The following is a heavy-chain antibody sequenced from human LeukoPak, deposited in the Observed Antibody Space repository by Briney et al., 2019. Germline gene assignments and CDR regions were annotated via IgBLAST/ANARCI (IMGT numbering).Heavy chain of an antibody. CDR3: TEFYFDRSGYADY. D-gene: IGHD3-22*01. CDR2: IYYRGST. CDR1: GGSISSSSFY. V-gene: IGHV4-39*01. J-gene: IGHJ4*02. Sequence: SETLSLTCTVSGGSISSSSFYWGWIRQPPGKGLEWIGSIYYRGSTYYNPSLKSRVTISVDMSENQVSLKLRSVTAADTAVYYCTEFYFDRSGYADYWGQGTLVTVSS.